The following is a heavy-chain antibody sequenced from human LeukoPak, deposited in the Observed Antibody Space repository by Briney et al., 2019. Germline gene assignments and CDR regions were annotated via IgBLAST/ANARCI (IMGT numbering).Heavy chain of an antibody. V-gene: IGHV1-8*03. CDR3: ARVAGLAAAADH. J-gene: IGHJ4*02. D-gene: IGHD6-13*01. Sequence: ASVKVSCKASGYTFTSYDINWVRQATGQGLEWMGWMNPNSGNTGYAQKFQGRVTITRNTSISTAYMELSSLRSEDTAVYYCARVAGLAAAADHWGQGTPVTVSS. CDR2: MNPNSGNT. CDR1: GYTFTSYD.